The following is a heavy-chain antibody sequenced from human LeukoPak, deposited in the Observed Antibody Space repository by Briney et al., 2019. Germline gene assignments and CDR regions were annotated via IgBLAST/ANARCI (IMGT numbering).Heavy chain of an antibody. V-gene: IGHV3-21*01. J-gene: IGHJ6*02. CDR3: ARCLGYCSGGSCFSLYYYYGMDV. D-gene: IGHD2-15*01. CDR2: ISSSSSYI. Sequence: PGGSLRLSCAASGFTFSSYSMNWVRQAPGKGLEWVSSISSSSSYIYYADSVKGRFTISRDNAKNSLYLQMNGLRAEDTAVYYCARCLGYCSGGSCFSLYYYYGMDVWGQGTTVTVSS. CDR1: GFTFSSYS.